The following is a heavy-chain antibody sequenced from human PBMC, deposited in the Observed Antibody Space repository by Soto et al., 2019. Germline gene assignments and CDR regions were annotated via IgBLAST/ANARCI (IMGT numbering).Heavy chain of an antibody. CDR1: GGSFSGYY. J-gene: IGHJ5*02. CDR3: ARAGSIAARRVSAWFDP. D-gene: IGHD6-6*01. CDR2: INHSGST. V-gene: IGHV4-34*01. Sequence: QVQLQQWGAGLLKPSETLSLTCAVYGGSFSGYYWSWIRQPPGKGLEWIGEINHSGSTNYNPSLKSRVTIAVDTSKNQFTRKLSSVTAADTAVYYCARAGSIAARRVSAWFDPWGQGALVTVSS.